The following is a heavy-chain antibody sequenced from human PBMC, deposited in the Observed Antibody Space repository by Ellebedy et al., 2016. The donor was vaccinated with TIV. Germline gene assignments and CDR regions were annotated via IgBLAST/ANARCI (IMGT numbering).Heavy chain of an antibody. CDR3: ARVMSDTAMVTPTWVFDY. D-gene: IGHD5-18*01. CDR1: GFTFSSYW. CDR2: INQDGSAK. J-gene: IGHJ4*02. V-gene: IGHV3-7*04. Sequence: GESLKISCAASGFTFSSYWTTWVRQAPGKGLEWVANINQDGSAKNYVDSVKGRFTISRDNAKNSLYLQMNSLRAEDTAVYYCARVMSDTAMVTPTWVFDYWGQGTLVTVSS.